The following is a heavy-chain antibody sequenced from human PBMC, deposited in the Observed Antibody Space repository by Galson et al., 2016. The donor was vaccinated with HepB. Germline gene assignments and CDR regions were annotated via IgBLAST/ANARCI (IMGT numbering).Heavy chain of an antibody. CDR1: GGSVNSTTSY. J-gene: IGHJ5*02. CDR3: ARHPYYDDTGYYLSNNWFDP. V-gene: IGHV4-39*01. Sequence: SETLSLTCTVSGGSVNSTTSYWGWIRQPPGKGLEWIGSMYYSGSTFYNPSLILRVTISVDTSKNQFSLEVTSVTAEDTAVYYCARHPYYDDTGYYLSNNWFDPWGQGTLGTVSS. D-gene: IGHD3-22*01. CDR2: MYYSGST.